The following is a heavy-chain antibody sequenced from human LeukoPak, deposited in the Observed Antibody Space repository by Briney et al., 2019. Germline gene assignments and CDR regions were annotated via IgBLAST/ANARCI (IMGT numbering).Heavy chain of an antibody. V-gene: IGHV5-51*01. Sequence: GESLKISCKGSGYSFTSHWIGWVRQMPGKGLEWMGIIYPADSDTRYSPSFQGQVTISADRSISTAYLQWSSLKASDTAMYYCARPYNSWPGSFDYWGQGTLVTVSS. CDR2: IYPADSDT. CDR1: GYSFTSHW. CDR3: ARPYNSWPGSFDY. D-gene: IGHD6-13*01. J-gene: IGHJ4*02.